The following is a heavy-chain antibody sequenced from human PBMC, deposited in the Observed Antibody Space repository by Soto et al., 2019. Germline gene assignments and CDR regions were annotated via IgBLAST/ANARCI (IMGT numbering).Heavy chain of an antibody. CDR2: TYYRSRFFS. CDR3: VRDRYSSSGWFDP. D-gene: IGHD3-10*01. CDR1: WDSVHSYRAA. J-gene: IGHJ5*02. V-gene: IGHV6-1*01. Sequence: QNLVLTLAIFWDSVHSYRAAWNWIRQSPSGGLEWLGRTYYRSRFFSDYAKSVKSRIIIKPDPSKNQFSLQLKSVTPEDTAVYYCVRDRYSSSGWFDPWGQGTPVTVSS.